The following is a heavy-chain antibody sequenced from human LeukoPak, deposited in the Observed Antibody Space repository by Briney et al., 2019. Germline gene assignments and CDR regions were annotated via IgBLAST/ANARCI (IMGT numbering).Heavy chain of an antibody. CDR3: ARGRVIRGAWSEVDS. J-gene: IGHJ4*02. D-gene: IGHD3-10*01. Sequence: GSLRLSCAASGFTFSSYEMNWVRQAPGKGLEWIGSIFYIGSTNYNPSLKSRLTISVDTSMNQFSLKLNSVTAADTAVYYCARGRVIRGAWSEVDSWGQGTLVTVSS. V-gene: IGHV4-59*12. CDR2: IFYIGST. CDR1: GFTFSSYE.